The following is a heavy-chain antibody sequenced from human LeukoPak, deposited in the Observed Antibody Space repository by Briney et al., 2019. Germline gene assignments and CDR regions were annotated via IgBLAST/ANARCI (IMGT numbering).Heavy chain of an antibody. J-gene: IGHJ6*03. Sequence: SETLSLTCTVSGGSISSHYWSWIRQPPGKGLEWIGYIYYSGSTNYNPSLKSRVTISVDTSKNQFSLKLSSVTAADTAVYYCASTLGDYYYYMDVWGKGTTVTVSS. D-gene: IGHD7-27*01. CDR2: IYYSGST. V-gene: IGHV4-59*11. CDR3: ASTLGDYYYYMDV. CDR1: GGSISSHY.